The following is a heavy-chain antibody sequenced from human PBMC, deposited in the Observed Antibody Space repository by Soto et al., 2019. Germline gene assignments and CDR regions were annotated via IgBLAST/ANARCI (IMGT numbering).Heavy chain of an antibody. V-gene: IGHV4-59*01. Sequence: SETLSLTCTVSGGSISGYYWSWIRQPPGKGLEWIGYIYYSGSTNYNPSLKSRVTISIDTSKNQFSLKLSSVTAADTAVYYCARTYYVFWRRPSRWFLPCGPEPLVTVS. CDR2: IYYSGST. J-gene: IGHJ5*02. D-gene: IGHD3-3*01. CDR1: GGSISGYY. CDR3: ARTYYVFWRRPSRWFLP.